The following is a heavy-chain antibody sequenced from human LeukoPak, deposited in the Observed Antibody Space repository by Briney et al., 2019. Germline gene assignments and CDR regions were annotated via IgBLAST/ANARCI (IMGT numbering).Heavy chain of an antibody. J-gene: IGHJ4*02. CDR3: ARVRYYYDSSDY. D-gene: IGHD3-22*01. Sequence: ASVKVSYKASGYTFTSYDMNWVRQATGQGLEWMGWMNPNSGNTGYAQKFQGRVTMARNTSISTAYMELSSLRSEDTAVYYCARVRYYYDSSDYWGQGTLVTVSS. CDR2: MNPNSGNT. CDR1: GYTFTSYD. V-gene: IGHV1-8*01.